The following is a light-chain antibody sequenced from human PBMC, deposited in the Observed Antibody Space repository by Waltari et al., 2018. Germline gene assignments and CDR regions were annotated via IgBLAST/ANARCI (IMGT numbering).Light chain of an antibody. CDR1: QDINSD. CDR2: AAT. V-gene: IGKV1-17*01. CDR3: LQHKSYPLT. J-gene: IGKJ4*01. Sequence: DIQMTQPPSPLSASVGEPVTITCRASQDINSDLNWFQQKPGKAPKALISAATTLQSGVPSRFSGSGSGTEFTLTISSLQPEDFAAYYCLQHKSYPLTFGGGTKVEIK.